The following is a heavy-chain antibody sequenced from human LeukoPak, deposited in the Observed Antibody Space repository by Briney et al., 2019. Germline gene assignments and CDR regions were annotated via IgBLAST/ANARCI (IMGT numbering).Heavy chain of an antibody. CDR1: GYTFISYW. Sequence: GESLKISCEGSGYTFISYWIAWVRQMPGKGLEWMGIIYPGDSDIRYSPSFQGQVTFSADKSISTAYLQWRSLKASDTAMYYCARWSSSSKTFDYWGQGTLVTVSS. D-gene: IGHD6-6*01. V-gene: IGHV5-51*01. J-gene: IGHJ4*02. CDR2: IYPGDSDI. CDR3: ARWSSSSKTFDY.